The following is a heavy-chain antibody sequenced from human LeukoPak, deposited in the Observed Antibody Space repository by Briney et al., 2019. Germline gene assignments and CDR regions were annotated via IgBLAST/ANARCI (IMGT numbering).Heavy chain of an antibody. Sequence: SVKVSCKASGGTFSSYAISWVRQAPGQGLEWMGRIIPIFGTANYAQKFQGRVTITTDESTSTAHMELSSLRSEDTAVYYCARDQGYGDYPSYWYFDLWGRGTLVTVSS. V-gene: IGHV1-69*05. CDR3: ARDQGYGDYPSYWYFDL. D-gene: IGHD4-17*01. J-gene: IGHJ2*01. CDR2: IIPIFGTA. CDR1: GGTFSSYA.